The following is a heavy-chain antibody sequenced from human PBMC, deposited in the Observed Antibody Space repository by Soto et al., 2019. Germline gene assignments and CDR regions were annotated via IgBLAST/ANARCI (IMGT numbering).Heavy chain of an antibody. CDR2: MNPNFGTA. V-gene: IGHV1-69*13. Sequence: SVKVSCKASGYTFTSYDINWVRQATGQGLEWMGGMNPNFGTAHYAQKFQGRVTITADESTSTAYMELSSLRSEDTAVYYCARHSSSGWYNNWFDPWGQGTLVTVSS. CDR3: ARHSSSGWYNNWFDP. D-gene: IGHD6-19*01. J-gene: IGHJ5*02. CDR1: GYTFTSYD.